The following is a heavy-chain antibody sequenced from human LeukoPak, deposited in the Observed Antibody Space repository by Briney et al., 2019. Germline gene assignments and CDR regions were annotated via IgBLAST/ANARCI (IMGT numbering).Heavy chain of an antibody. Sequence: GGSLRLSCAASRFTFSSYGMHWVRQAPGKGLEWVAVISYDGSNKYYADSVKGRFTISRDNSKNTLYLQMNSLRAEDTAVYYCARDSEGSGSYSDYWGQGTLVTVSS. CDR3: ARDSEGSGSYSDY. V-gene: IGHV3-30*03. CDR2: ISYDGSNK. D-gene: IGHD3-10*01. CDR1: RFTFSSYG. J-gene: IGHJ4*01.